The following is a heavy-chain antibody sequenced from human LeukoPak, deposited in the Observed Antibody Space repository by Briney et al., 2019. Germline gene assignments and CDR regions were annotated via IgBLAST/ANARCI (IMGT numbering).Heavy chain of an antibody. CDR3: ARGYYYDSSGYYPFDY. Sequence: PGGSLRLSCAPSGFTFSDYYMSWIRQAPGKGLEWVSYISSSGSTIYYADSVKGRFTISRDNAKNSLYLQMNSLRAEDTAVYYCARGYYYDSSGYYPFDYWGQGTLVTVSS. V-gene: IGHV3-11*01. J-gene: IGHJ4*02. CDR1: GFTFSDYY. CDR2: ISSSGSTI. D-gene: IGHD3-22*01.